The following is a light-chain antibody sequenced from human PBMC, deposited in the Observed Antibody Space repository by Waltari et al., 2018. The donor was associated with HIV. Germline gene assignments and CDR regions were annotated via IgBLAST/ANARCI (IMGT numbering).Light chain of an antibody. V-gene: IGLV1-40*01. CDR1: SSNIGAGYD. CDR3: QSYDRSLSVV. J-gene: IGLJ2*01. Sequence: QSVQTQPPSVSGAPGQRVSISCTGSSSNIGAGYDVHWYKQLPGTAPKLLVFINHNRPSGVPDRFSGSKSGTSASLAITGLQPEDEAHYYCQSYDRSLSVVFGGGTKLTVL. CDR2: INH.